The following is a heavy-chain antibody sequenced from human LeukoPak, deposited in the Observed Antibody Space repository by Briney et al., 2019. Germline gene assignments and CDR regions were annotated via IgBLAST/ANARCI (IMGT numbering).Heavy chain of an antibody. Sequence: GGSLRLSCAASGFTFRSYNMNWVRQAPGKGLEWVSYITGGSTTIYYADSVKGRFTISRDNAKNSLYLQMNSLRAEDTAVYYCARDGLRDRWLQLGGAFDYWGQGTLVTVSS. D-gene: IGHD5-24*01. CDR2: ITGGSTTI. CDR3: ARDGLRDRWLQLGGAFDY. J-gene: IGHJ4*02. CDR1: GFTFRSYN. V-gene: IGHV3-48*01.